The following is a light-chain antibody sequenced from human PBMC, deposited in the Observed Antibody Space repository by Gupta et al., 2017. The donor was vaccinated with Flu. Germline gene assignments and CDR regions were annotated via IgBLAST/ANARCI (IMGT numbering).Light chain of an antibody. CDR1: TFPKQY. J-gene: IGLJ3*02. Sequence: GQTARITCSGETFPKQYSYWYQQKPGQAPVLLIYNDTERPSGIPERFSGSTSGTTVTLTITGVQAEDEADYYCPSDTSSTIQRVFGGGTKLSGL. V-gene: IGLV3-25*03. CDR2: NDT. CDR3: PSDTSSTIQRV.